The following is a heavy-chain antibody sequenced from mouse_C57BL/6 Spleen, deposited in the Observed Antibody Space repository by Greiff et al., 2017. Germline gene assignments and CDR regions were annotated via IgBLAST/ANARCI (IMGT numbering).Heavy chain of an antibody. J-gene: IGHJ4*01. V-gene: IGHV5-9*01. CDR2: ISGGGGNT. CDR1: GFTFTSYT. CDR3: ARHEKNYYAMDY. Sequence: EVMLVESGGGLVKPGGSLKLSCAASGFTFTSYTMSWVRQTPEKRLEWVATISGGGGNTYYPDSVKGRFTISRDNANNTLYLQMSSVRSEDTALYCCARHEKNYYAMDYWGQGTSVTVSS.